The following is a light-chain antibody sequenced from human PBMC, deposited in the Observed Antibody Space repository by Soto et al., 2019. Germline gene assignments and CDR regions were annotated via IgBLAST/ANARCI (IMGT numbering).Light chain of an antibody. J-gene: IGLJ2*01. CDR3: CLYAGTTTFV. V-gene: IGLV2-23*03. Sequence: QSALTQPASVSGSPGQSITISCTGTSSDVGSYTLVSWYQQHPGKAPKLMIYEGTKRPSGVSNRFSGPKSGNTASLTISGLQAEDEADYYCCLYAGTTTFVFGGGTKLTVL. CDR1: SSDVGSYTL. CDR2: EGT.